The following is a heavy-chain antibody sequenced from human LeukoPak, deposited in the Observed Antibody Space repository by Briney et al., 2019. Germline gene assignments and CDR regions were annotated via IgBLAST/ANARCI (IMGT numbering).Heavy chain of an antibody. CDR3: ARDLMPDSSGWLTYFDY. V-gene: IGHV3-30*04. J-gene: IGHJ4*02. CDR2: ISYDGSNK. D-gene: IGHD6-19*01. Sequence: GGSLRLSCAASGFTLSSYAMHWVRQAPGKGLEWVAVISYDGSNKYYADSVKGRFTISRDNSKNTLYLQMNSLRAEDTAVYYCARDLMPDSSGWLTYFDYWGQGTSVIVSS. CDR1: GFTLSSYA.